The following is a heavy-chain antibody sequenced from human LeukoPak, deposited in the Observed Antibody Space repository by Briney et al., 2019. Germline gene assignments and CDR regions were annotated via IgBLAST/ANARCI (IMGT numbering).Heavy chain of an antibody. V-gene: IGHV4-39*07. CDR2: IYYSGST. CDR3: ARVQYSSSWYFIDY. Sequence: SETLSLTCTVSGGSISSSSYYWGWIRQPPGQGLEWIGSIYYSGSTYYNPSLKSRVTISVDTSKNQFSLKLSSVTAADTAVYYCARVQYSSSWYFIDYWGQGTLVTVSS. D-gene: IGHD6-13*01. CDR1: GGSISSSSYY. J-gene: IGHJ4*02.